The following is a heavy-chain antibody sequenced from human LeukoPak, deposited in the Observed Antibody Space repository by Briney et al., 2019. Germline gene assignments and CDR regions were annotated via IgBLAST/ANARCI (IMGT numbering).Heavy chain of an antibody. V-gene: IGHV3-30-3*01. Sequence: GGSLRLPCAASGFTFSSYAMHWVRQAPGKGLEWVAVISYDGSNKYYADSVKGRFTISRDNSKNTLYLQMNSLRAEDTAVYYCAKDLSSGWYYFDYWGQGTLVTVSS. J-gene: IGHJ4*02. D-gene: IGHD6-19*01. CDR2: ISYDGSNK. CDR3: AKDLSSGWYYFDY. CDR1: GFTFSSYA.